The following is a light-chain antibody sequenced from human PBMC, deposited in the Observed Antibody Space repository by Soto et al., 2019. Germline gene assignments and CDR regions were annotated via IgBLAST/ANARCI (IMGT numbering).Light chain of an antibody. CDR1: QTISSW. Sequence: QMTQSPSTLSVSVGDRVTITCRASQTISSWLAWYQQKPGKAPKLLIYKASTLKSGVPSRFSGSGSGTEFTLTISSLQPDDFATYYCQHYNSYSEAFGQGTKV. CDR3: QHYNSYSEA. V-gene: IGKV1-5*03. J-gene: IGKJ1*01. CDR2: KAS.